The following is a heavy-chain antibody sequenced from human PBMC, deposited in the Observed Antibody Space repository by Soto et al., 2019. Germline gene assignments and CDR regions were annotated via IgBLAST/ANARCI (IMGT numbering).Heavy chain of an antibody. Sequence: GESLKISCKGSGYSFTSYWIGWVRQMPGKGLEWMGIIYPGDSDTRYSPSFQGQVTISADKSISTAYLQWSSLKASDTAMYYCARLLVRGSRFLEWLSDPYYYYGMDVWGQGTTVTVSS. CDR1: GYSFTSYW. J-gene: IGHJ6*02. CDR3: ARLLVRGSRFLEWLSDPYYYYGMDV. CDR2: IYPGDSDT. D-gene: IGHD3-3*01. V-gene: IGHV5-51*01.